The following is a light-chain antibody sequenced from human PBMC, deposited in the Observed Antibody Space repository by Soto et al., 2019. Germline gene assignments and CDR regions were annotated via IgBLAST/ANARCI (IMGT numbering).Light chain of an antibody. J-gene: IGKJ1*01. CDR3: QQYNGYTRT. CDR2: SAS. CDR1: QSVSATY. Sequence: DMVMTQSPATLSVSPGERAPLTCRASQSVSATYLAWYQQKPGQAPKLLISSASTRATGIPARFSGSGSGTEFTLTIGSLQPDDFATYFCQQYNGYTRTFGQGTKVDI. V-gene: IGKV3D-15*01.